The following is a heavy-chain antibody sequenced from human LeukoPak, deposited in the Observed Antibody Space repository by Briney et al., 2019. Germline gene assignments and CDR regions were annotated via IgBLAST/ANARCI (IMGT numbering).Heavy chain of an antibody. D-gene: IGHD3-16*02. Sequence: PSETLSLTCTVSGGSISNSNYCWGWIRQPPGKGLEWIGGISYSGSTCYNPSLNSRVTISVDTSKNQSSLKVTSVTAADTAVFYCARHYVDIRTVGASYYYYGLDVWGQGTTVTVSS. CDR3: ARHYVDIRTVGASYYYYGLDV. CDR2: ISYSGST. J-gene: IGHJ6*02. CDR1: GGSISNSNYC. V-gene: IGHV4-39*01.